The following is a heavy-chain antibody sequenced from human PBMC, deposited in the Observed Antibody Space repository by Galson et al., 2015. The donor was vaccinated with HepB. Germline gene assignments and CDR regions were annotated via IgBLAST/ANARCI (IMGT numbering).Heavy chain of an antibody. J-gene: IGHJ5*02. D-gene: IGHD2-21*01. CDR3: ARATYSTTGNTYGWFDP. CDR2: SRGETFGT. Sequence: SLRLSCAASGFAFINYAMTWVRQAPGKGLVWVSISRGETFGTHYADSVEGRFTISRDNSRSTLYLQMDSLRADDTAIYYCARATYSTTGNTYGWFDPWGQGTLVTVSS. CDR1: GFAFINYA. V-gene: IGHV3-23*01.